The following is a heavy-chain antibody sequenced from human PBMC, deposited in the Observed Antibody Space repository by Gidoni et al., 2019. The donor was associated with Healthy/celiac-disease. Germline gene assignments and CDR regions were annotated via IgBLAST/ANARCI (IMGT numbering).Heavy chain of an antibody. CDR3: AKLVITFGGVIGDWFDP. J-gene: IGHJ5*02. Sequence: EVQLLESGGGLVQPGGSLRLSCAASGFTFSSYAMSWVRQAPGKGLEWVSAISGSGGSTYYADSVKGRFTISRDNSKNTLYLQMNSLRAEDTAVYYCAKLVITFGGVIGDWFDPWGQGTLVTVSS. CDR1: GFTFSSYA. D-gene: IGHD3-16*01. V-gene: IGHV3-23*01. CDR2: ISGSGGST.